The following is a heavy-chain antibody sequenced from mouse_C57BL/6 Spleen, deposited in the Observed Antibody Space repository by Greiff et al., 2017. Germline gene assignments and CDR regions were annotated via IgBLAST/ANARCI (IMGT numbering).Heavy chain of an antibody. D-gene: IGHD3-2*02. J-gene: IGHJ4*01. CDR2: IDPSDSYT. V-gene: IGHV1-69*01. CDR1: GYTFTSYW. Sequence: VQLQQSGAELVMPGASVKLSCKASGYTFTSYWMHWVKQRPGQGLEWIGEIDPSDSYTNYNQKFKGKSTLTVDKSSSTAYLQLSRLTSEDSAVYYCAIDSSGDGARDDWGKGTSVTVAS. CDR3: AIDSSGDGARDD.